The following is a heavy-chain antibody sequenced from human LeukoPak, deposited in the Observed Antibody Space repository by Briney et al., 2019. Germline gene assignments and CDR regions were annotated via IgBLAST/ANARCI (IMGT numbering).Heavy chain of an antibody. Sequence: GGSLRLSCAASGFTVSSNYMSWVRQAPGKGLEWVSVIYSGGSTYYADSVRGRFTISRDNVKNSLYLQMSSLRAEDTAVYYCARPLMYYYGSETYFWFDPWGQGTLVTVSS. D-gene: IGHD3-10*01. V-gene: IGHV3-53*01. CDR2: IYSGGST. CDR1: GFTVSSNY. CDR3: ARPLMYYYGSETYFWFDP. J-gene: IGHJ5*02.